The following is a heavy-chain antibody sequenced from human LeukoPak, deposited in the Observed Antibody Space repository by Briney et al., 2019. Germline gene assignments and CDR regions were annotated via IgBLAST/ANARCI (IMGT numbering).Heavy chain of an antibody. Sequence: GGSLRLSCAASGFTFDDYAMHWVRQAPGKGLEWVSGISWNSGSIGYADSVKGRFTISRDNAKNSLYLQMNSLRAEDTALYYCAKASLVGLYYYYMDVWGKGITVTVSS. V-gene: IGHV3-9*01. CDR3: AKASLVGLYYYYMDV. CDR2: ISWNSGSI. J-gene: IGHJ6*03. CDR1: GFTFDDYA. D-gene: IGHD3-10*01.